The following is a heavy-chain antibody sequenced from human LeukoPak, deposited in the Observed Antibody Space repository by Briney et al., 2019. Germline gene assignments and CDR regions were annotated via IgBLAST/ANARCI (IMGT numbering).Heavy chain of an antibody. CDR1: GFTFSDTW. CDR3: ARGHTAVTRHFDF. Sequence: GGSLRLSCAASGFTFSDTWMHWVRQAPGEGLVWVSRIRRSDTRYAESVKGRFTISRDNAKNTLYLQMNSLRAEDTAVYYCARGHTAVTRHFDFWGQGTLVTVSS. D-gene: IGHD4-17*01. V-gene: IGHV3-74*01. CDR2: IRRSDT. J-gene: IGHJ4*02.